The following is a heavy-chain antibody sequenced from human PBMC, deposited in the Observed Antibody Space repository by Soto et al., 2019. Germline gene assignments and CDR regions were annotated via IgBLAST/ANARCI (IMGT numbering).Heavy chain of an antibody. CDR1: GFSFSNYA. V-gene: IGHV3-48*02. Sequence: EVQLVESGGGLVQPGGSRRVSCAASGFSFSNYAMNWVRQAPGKGLEWVSYISIGSGSIFYADSVKGRFTISRDDAKNSLYMQMHTLRDEATAVYYCVRDDRWAFDFWGQGTMVTVSS. D-gene: IGHD3-22*01. J-gene: IGHJ3*01. CDR2: ISIGSGSI. CDR3: VRDDRWAFDF.